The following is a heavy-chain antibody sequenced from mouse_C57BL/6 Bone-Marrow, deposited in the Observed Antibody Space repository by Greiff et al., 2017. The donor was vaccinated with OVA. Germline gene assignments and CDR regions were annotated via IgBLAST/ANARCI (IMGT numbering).Heavy chain of an antibody. V-gene: IGHV1-72*01. Sequence: VQLQQPGAELVKPGASVKLSCKASGYTFTSYWMHWVKQRPGRGLEWIGRIDPNSGGTKYNEKFKSKATLTVDKPSSTAYMQLSSLTSEDSAVYYCAIYYDYDRAYYYYAMDYWGQGTSVTVSS. D-gene: IGHD2-4*01. CDR1: GYTFTSYW. CDR3: AIYYDYDRAYYYYAMDY. CDR2: IDPNSGGT. J-gene: IGHJ4*01.